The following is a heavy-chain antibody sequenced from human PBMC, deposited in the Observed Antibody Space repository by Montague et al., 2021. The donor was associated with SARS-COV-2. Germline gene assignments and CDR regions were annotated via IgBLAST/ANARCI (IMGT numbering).Heavy chain of an antibody. J-gene: IGHJ6*02. CDR2: IYYSGST. V-gene: IGHV4-39*07. Sequence: SETLSLTCTVSGDSITIRSYYWGWIRQPPGKGLGWIGSIYYSGSTYYNPSLKSRVTISVDTSKNQFSLKLSSVTAADTAVYYCARVGRQQLVRLSGMDVWGQGTTVTVSS. D-gene: IGHD6-13*01. CDR1: GDSITIRSYY. CDR3: ARVGRQQLVRLSGMDV.